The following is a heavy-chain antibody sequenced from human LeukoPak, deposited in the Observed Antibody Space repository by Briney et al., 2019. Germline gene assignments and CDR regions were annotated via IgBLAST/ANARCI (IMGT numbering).Heavy chain of an antibody. J-gene: IGHJ6*02. CDR1: GYTFTAYY. D-gene: IGHD4-23*01. CDR3: ARGNSRWSTPTSSYYYRMDV. CDR2: INPNTGDT. Sequence: ASVKVSCKASGYTFTAYYMNWVRQAPGQGLEWMGWINPNTGDTNYAQKFQDRVTLTADESTSTAYMELSSLRSEDTAMYYCARGNSRWSTPTSSYYYRMDVWGQGTTVTVSS. V-gene: IGHV1-2*02.